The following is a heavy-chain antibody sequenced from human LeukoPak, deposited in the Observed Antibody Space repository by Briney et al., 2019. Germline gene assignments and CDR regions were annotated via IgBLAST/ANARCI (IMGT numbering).Heavy chain of an antibody. Sequence: GASVKVSCKASGYTFTSYAMNWVRQAPGQGLEWMGWVNPNSGGTNYAQKFQGWVTMTRDTSISTAYMELSRLRSDDTAVYYCARGSESYYDSSGYPYYFDYWGQGTLVTVSS. CDR1: GYTFTSYA. CDR3: ARGSESYYDSSGYPYYFDY. J-gene: IGHJ4*02. V-gene: IGHV1-2*04. D-gene: IGHD3-22*01. CDR2: VNPNSGGT.